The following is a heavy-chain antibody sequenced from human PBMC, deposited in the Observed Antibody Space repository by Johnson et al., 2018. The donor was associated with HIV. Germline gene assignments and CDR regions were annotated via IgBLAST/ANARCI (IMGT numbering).Heavy chain of an antibody. CDR2: IRYDGTNK. CDR3: ARDRPIAPFDI. V-gene: IGHV3-30*02. J-gene: IGHJ3*02. D-gene: IGHD3-22*01. Sequence: SYGMHWVRQAPGKGLEWVAFIRYDGTNKYYGDSVKGRFTVSRDNSKNTVYVDMNSLRAEDTAVYYCARDRPIAPFDIWGQGTMVTVSS. CDR1: SYG.